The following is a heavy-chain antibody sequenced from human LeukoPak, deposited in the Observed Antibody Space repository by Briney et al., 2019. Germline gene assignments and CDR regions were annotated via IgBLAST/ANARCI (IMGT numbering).Heavy chain of an antibody. CDR3: AAPLCSGGSCYSGEYFQH. CDR1: GYTFTSYG. J-gene: IGHJ1*01. CDR2: ISAYNGST. Sequence: GASVKVSCKASGYTFTSYGISWVRQAPGQGLEWMGWISAYNGSTNYAQKLQGRVTMTTDTSTSTAYMELRSLRSDDTAVYYCAAPLCSGGSCYSGEYFQHWGQGTLVTVSS. V-gene: IGHV1-18*01. D-gene: IGHD2-15*01.